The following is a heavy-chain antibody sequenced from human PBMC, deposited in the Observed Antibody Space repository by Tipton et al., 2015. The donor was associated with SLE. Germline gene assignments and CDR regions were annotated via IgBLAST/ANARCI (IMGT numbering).Heavy chain of an antibody. J-gene: IGHJ6*03. V-gene: IGHV4-59*12. CDR2: IYYSGST. CDR1: GGSISSYY. Sequence: TLSLTCTVSGGSISSYYWSWIRQPPGKGLEWIGYIYYSGSTNYNPSLKSRVTISVDTSKNQFSLKLSSVAAADTAVYYCARETPVTTRVVYYYYMDVWGKGTTVTISS. D-gene: IGHD4-11*01. CDR3: ARETPVTTRVVYYYYMDV.